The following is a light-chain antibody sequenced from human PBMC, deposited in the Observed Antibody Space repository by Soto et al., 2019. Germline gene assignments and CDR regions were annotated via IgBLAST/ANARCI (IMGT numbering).Light chain of an antibody. Sequence: SKMTQSPSTMATSEVDRVTITCRASKNINTWVAWYQQKPGKAPKLLIYDASSLESGVPSRFSGSGSGTDFTLTISSLQPEDIATYYCQQYDNLPLTFGQGTRLEIK. V-gene: IGKV1-5*01. CDR1: KNINTW. J-gene: IGKJ5*01. CDR2: DAS. CDR3: QQYDNLPLT.